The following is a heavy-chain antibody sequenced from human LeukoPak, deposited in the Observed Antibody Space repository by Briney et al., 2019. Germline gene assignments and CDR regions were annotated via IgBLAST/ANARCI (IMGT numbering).Heavy chain of an antibody. D-gene: IGHD5-18*01. J-gene: IGHJ3*02. CDR3: AREMGYSYGYLAFDI. CDR1: GGSISSYY. Sequence: SETLSLTCTVSGGSISSYYWSWIRQPPGKGLEWIGYIYYSGSTNYNPSLKSRVTISVDTSKNQFSLKLSSVTAADTAVYYCAREMGYSYGYLAFDIWGQGTMVTVSS. CDR2: IYYSGST. V-gene: IGHV4-59*01.